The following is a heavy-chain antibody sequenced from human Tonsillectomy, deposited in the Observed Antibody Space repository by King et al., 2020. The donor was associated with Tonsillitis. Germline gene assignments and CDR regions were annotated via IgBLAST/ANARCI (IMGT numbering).Heavy chain of an antibody. CDR3: ARDEGYSHGSNDAFDI. V-gene: IGHV1-18*01. J-gene: IGHJ3*02. Sequence: VQLVQSGAEVKKPGASVKVSCKASGDTFTNYGISWVRQAPGQGLEWMGWISAYNGNTNYAQKLQGRVTMTADTSTSTTYMELKSLRSDDTAVYYCARDEGYSHGSNDAFDIWGQGTMVTVSP. CDR2: ISAYNGNT. CDR1: GDTFTNYG. D-gene: IGHD5-18*01.